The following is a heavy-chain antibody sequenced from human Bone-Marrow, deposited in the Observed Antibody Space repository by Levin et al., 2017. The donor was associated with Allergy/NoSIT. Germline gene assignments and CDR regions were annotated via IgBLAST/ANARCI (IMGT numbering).Heavy chain of an antibody. D-gene: IGHD6-13*01. Sequence: KLGESLKISCAVSGFTVNNAWMNWVRQAPGKGLEWVGRIKSKSDGGTIDYAAPVKGRFTISRDDSKNTLYLQMNSLKTEDTALYYCTTAEAAGNWGQGTRVTVSS. J-gene: IGHJ4*02. V-gene: IGHV3-15*01. CDR2: IKSKSDGGTI. CDR1: GFTVNNAW. CDR3: TTAEAAGN.